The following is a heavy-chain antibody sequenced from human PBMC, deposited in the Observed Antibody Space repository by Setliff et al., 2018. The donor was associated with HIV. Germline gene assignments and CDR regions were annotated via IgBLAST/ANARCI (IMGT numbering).Heavy chain of an antibody. CDR3: ASSLPYYFSSGYTY. V-gene: IGHV4-34*01. D-gene: IGHD3-10*01. CDR2: VRHTGST. J-gene: IGHJ1*01. Sequence: SETLSLTCAVSGGSSSGYYWSWIRQPPGKGLEWLGDVRHTGSTIYSPSLGSRATISVDTSKNQFSLELTSVTAADTAVYYCASSLPYYFSSGYTYWGQGTLVTVSS. CDR1: GGSSSGYY.